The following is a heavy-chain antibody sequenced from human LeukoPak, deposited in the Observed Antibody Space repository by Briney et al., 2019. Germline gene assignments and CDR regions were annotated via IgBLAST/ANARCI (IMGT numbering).Heavy chain of an antibody. D-gene: IGHD1-26*01. J-gene: IGHJ4*02. Sequence: ASVKPSCKPSGATFSSYAISGVRQAAGHGLEWMGGIIPIFGTATYAQKFPGRVTTTADESTSTAYLELSSMRSEDTAVYYCAVCSSGSYCPIDYWGQGTLVTVSS. V-gene: IGHV1-69*13. CDR2: IIPIFGTA. CDR3: AVCSSGSYCPIDY. CDR1: GATFSSYA.